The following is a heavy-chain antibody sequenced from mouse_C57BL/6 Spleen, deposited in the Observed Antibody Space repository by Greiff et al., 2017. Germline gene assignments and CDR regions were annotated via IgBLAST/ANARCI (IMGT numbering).Heavy chain of an antibody. CDR3: ARGECYYGNYEFAY. J-gene: IGHJ3*01. Sequence: QVQLQQSGAELMKPGASVKLSCKATGYTFTGYWIEWVKQRPGHGLEWIGEILPGSGSTNYNEKFKGKATFTAATSSNTAYMQRSRLTTEDTAIYYCARGECYYGNYEFAYWGQGTLVTVSA. V-gene: IGHV1-9*01. CDR1: GYTFTGYW. CDR2: ILPGSGST. D-gene: IGHD2-1*01.